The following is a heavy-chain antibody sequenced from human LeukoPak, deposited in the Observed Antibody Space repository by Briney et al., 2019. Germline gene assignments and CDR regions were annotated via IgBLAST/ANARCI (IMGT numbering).Heavy chain of an antibody. CDR1: GGTFSSYA. D-gene: IGHD3-22*01. Sequence: ASVKVSCKASGGTFSSYAISWVRQAPGQGLEWMGWISAYNGNTNYAQKLQGRVTMTTDTSTSTAYMELRSLRSDDTAVYYCARGVRYYDSSGYPDYWGQGTLVTVSS. CDR3: ARGVRYYDSSGYPDY. V-gene: IGHV1-18*01. J-gene: IGHJ4*02. CDR2: ISAYNGNT.